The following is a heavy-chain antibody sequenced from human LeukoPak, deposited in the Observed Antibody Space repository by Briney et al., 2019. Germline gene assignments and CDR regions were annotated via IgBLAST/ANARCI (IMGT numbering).Heavy chain of an antibody. CDR2: IYHGGNT. CDR3: SRSDVDTSLDH. J-gene: IGHJ4*02. V-gene: IGHV4-30-2*01. Sequence: PSETLSLTCAVSGGSISSGGYSWSWIRQPPGKGLEWIGYIYHGGNTYYNPSLKSRVTISEDRSKTQFSLKLTSVTAADTAVYYCSRSDVDTSLDHWGQGTLVTVSS. D-gene: IGHD5-18*01. CDR1: GGSISSGGYS.